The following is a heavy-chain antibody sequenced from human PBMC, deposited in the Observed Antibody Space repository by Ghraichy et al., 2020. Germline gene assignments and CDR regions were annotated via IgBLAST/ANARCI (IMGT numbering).Heavy chain of an antibody. CDR1: GYTFTGYY. D-gene: IGHD2-2*02. V-gene: IGHV1-2*02. J-gene: IGHJ4*02. CDR3: ARVVHCSSTSCYTGFDY. CDR2: INPNSGGK. Sequence: ASVKVSCKASGYTFTGYYMHWVRQAPGKGLEWMGWINPNSGGKNYAQKFQGRVTMTRDTSISTAYMELSRLRSDDTAVYYCARVVHCSSTSCYTGFDYWGQGTLVTVSS.